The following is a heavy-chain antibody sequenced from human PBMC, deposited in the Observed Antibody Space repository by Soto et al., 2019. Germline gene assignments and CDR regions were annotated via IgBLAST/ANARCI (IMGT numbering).Heavy chain of an antibody. V-gene: IGHV6-1*01. CDR3: ARGGKVATILNYYYGMDV. CDR2: TYYRSKWYN. CDR1: GYSVSSNSAA. D-gene: IGHD5-12*01. J-gene: IGHJ6*02. Sequence: QTLSLTCAISGYSVSSNSAAWNLIRQSPSRGLEWLGRTYYRSKWYNDYAVSVKSRITINPDTSKNQFSLQLNSVTPEDTAVYYCARGGKVATILNYYYGMDVWGQGTTVTVSS.